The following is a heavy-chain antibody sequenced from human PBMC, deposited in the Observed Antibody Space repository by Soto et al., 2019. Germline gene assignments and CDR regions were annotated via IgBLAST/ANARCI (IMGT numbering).Heavy chain of an antibody. D-gene: IGHD6-13*01. CDR2: ISYDGSNK. Sequence: PGGSLRLSCAASGFTFSSYGMHWVRQAPGKGLEWVAVISYDGSNKYYADSVKGRFTISRDNSKNTLYLQMNSLRAEDTAVYYCAKDRSIAAAGTTYYYYYGMDVWGQGTTVTVSS. J-gene: IGHJ6*02. V-gene: IGHV3-30*18. CDR1: GFTFSSYG. CDR3: AKDRSIAAAGTTYYYYYGMDV.